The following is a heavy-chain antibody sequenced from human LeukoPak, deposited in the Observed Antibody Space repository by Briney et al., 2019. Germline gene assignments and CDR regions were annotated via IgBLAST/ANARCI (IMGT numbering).Heavy chain of an antibody. Sequence: SETLSLTCAVSGGSFSGYLWSWIRQPPGKGLEWIVEINYNGESTNYNPSLRIRVTIAVDRSKNQFSLRCITFTDADTAVYSFTRSGLTGLRKYPRADYSYYGKDVWGQGTAVTVSS. CDR1: GGSFSGYL. CDR3: TRSGLTGLRKYPRADYSYYGKDV. J-gene: IGHJ6*02. V-gene: IGHV4-34*01. D-gene: IGHD2-2*02. CDR2: INYNGEST.